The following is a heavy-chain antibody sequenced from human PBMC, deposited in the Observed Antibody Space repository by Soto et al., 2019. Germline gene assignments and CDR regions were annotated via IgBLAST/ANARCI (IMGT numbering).Heavy chain of an antibody. Sequence: QVQLVQSGAEVKKPGASVKVSCKASGYTFTSYGISWVRQAPGQGLEWMGWISAYNGNTNYAQKLQGRVTMTTDTSXXXAXXELRSLRSDDTAVYYCATNRILAAAGGYYYYGMDVWGQGTTVTVSS. CDR1: GYTFTSYG. D-gene: IGHD6-13*01. CDR3: ATNRILAAAGGYYYYGMDV. V-gene: IGHV1-18*01. CDR2: ISAYNGNT. J-gene: IGHJ6*02.